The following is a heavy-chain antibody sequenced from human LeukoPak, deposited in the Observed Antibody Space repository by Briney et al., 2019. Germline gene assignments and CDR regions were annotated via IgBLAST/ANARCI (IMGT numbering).Heavy chain of an antibody. CDR3: ARRRSGSYVADFDY. Sequence: ASVKVSCKASGYTFTSYDINWVRQATGQGLEWMGWMNPNSGNTGYAQKFQGRVTMTRNTSISTAYMELNSLRSEDTAMYYCARRRSGSYVADFDYWGQGTLVTVSS. V-gene: IGHV1-8*01. D-gene: IGHD3-10*01. J-gene: IGHJ4*02. CDR2: MNPNSGNT. CDR1: GYTFTSYD.